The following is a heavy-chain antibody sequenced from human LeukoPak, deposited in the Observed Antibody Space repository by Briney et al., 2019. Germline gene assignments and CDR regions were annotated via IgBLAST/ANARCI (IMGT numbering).Heavy chain of an antibody. CDR1: GFTFSNYG. CDR2: IRDDGSNK. Sequence: PGGSLRVSCAASGFTFSNYGMHWVRQAPGTGLEWVALIRDDGSNKYYADSVKGRFSISRDNSKNTLYLQVNSLRADDTAVYYCANSGLNRFEYWGQGALVTVSS. V-gene: IGHV3-30*02. J-gene: IGHJ4*02. CDR3: ANSGLNRFEY. D-gene: IGHD2-15*01.